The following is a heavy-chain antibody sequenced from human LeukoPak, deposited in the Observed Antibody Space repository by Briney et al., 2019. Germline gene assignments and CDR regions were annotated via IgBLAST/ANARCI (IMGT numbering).Heavy chain of an antibody. CDR2: IYSGGST. Sequence: GGSLRLSCAASGFTVNSNYMSWVRQAPGKGLEWVSVIYSGGSTYYADSVKGRFTISRDNSKNTLYLQMNSLRAEDTAVYYCARKGGWLVRGYYFDYWGQGTLVTVSS. CDR3: ARKGGWLVRGYYFDY. J-gene: IGHJ4*02. V-gene: IGHV3-66*01. D-gene: IGHD6-19*01. CDR1: GFTVNSNY.